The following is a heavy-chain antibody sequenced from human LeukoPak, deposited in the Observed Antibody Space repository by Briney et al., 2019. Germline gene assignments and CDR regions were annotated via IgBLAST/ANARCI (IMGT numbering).Heavy chain of an antibody. D-gene: IGHD4-17*01. Sequence: GGSLRLSCAASGFPFNTYWMSWVRQAPGKGLEGVANIKQDGREKYYVDSVKDRFTISRDSAKNSLYLQMNSLRAEDTAVYYCARVRTTVTYYFDYWGQGTLVTVSS. J-gene: IGHJ4*02. V-gene: IGHV3-7*01. CDR3: ARVRTTVTYYFDY. CDR2: IKQDGREK. CDR1: GFPFNTYW.